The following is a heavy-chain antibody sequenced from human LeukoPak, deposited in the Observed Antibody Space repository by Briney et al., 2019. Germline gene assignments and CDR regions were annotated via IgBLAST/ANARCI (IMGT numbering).Heavy chain of an antibody. Sequence: WGSLRLSCAASGFTFSSYWMHWVRQAPGKGLVCVSRFNSDGSNTGYADSVKGRFTISRDNAKNTLYLQMNSLRAEDTAVYYCARALYDSSGYYSHFDYWGQGTLVTVSS. CDR2: FNSDGSNT. V-gene: IGHV3-74*01. CDR1: GFTFSSYW. D-gene: IGHD3-22*01. CDR3: ARALYDSSGYYSHFDY. J-gene: IGHJ4*02.